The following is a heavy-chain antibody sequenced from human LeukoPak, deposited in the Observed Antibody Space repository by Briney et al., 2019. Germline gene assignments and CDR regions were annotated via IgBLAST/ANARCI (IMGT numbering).Heavy chain of an antibody. CDR1: GYTFTSYG. Sequence: ASVKVSCKASGYTFTSYGISWVRQAPGPGVEWMGWISAYNGNTNHAQKLQGRVTMTTDTSTSTAYMELRSLRSDDTAVYYCARNYGIAAAGTVRFDPWGQGTLVTVSS. J-gene: IGHJ5*02. CDR2: ISAYNGNT. D-gene: IGHD6-13*01. V-gene: IGHV1-18*01. CDR3: ARNYGIAAAGTVRFDP.